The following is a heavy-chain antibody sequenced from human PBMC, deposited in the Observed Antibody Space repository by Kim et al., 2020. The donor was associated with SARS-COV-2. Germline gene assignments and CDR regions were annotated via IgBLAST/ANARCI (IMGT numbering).Heavy chain of an antibody. CDR2: IYYSGST. D-gene: IGHD2-15*01. J-gene: IGHJ3*02. Sequence: SETLSLTCTVSGGSISSSSYYWGWIRQPPGKGLEWIGSIYYSGSTYYNPSLKSRVSISVDKSKNQFSLKLSSVTAADTAVYYCARHRRWAFVVVVAANAFDIWGEGTMVPVSS. CDR1: GGSISSSSYY. V-gene: IGHV4-39*01. CDR3: ARHRRWAFVVVVAANAFDI.